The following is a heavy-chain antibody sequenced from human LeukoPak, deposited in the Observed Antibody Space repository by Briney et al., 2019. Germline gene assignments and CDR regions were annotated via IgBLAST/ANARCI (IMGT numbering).Heavy chain of an antibody. V-gene: IGHV3-66*01. CDR1: GILVSSNY. CDR3: ARRERLGYSYGRGTLDI. Sequence: GGSLRLSCVASGILVSSNYMSWGRQAPGKGLEWVSFIDSTGSTYYAASVKGRFTISRDNSRNTLYLQMNSLRVEDTAVYYCARRERLGYSYGRGTLDIWGQGTMVTVSS. J-gene: IGHJ3*02. D-gene: IGHD5-18*01. CDR2: IDSTGST.